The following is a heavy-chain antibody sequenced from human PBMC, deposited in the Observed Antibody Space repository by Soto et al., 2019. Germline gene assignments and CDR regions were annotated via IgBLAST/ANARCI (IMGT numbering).Heavy chain of an antibody. J-gene: IGHJ6*02. CDR1: GGSISSYY. D-gene: IGHD6-6*01. CDR2: IYYNGRT. Sequence: SETLSLTCTVSGGSISSYYWSWIRQPPGKGLEWSRYIYYNGRTNYNPSLKSRVTISVDTSKNQFSLKLSSVTAADTAVYYCARGTEYTPIACYHYGLDVWGQGTTVTVSS. CDR3: ARGTEYTPIACYHYGLDV. V-gene: IGHV4-59*01.